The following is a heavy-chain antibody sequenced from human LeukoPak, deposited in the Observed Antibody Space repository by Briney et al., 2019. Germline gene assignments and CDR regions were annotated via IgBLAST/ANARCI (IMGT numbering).Heavy chain of an antibody. CDR3: ARQRDGHNYARDYFHY. V-gene: IGHV4-39*01. CDR2: IYYSGST. CDR1: GGSISSSNSY. Sequence: PSETLSLTCTVSGGSISSSNSYWGWIRQPPGKGLDWIGSIYYSGSTYYNPSLKSRVTISVDTSKSQFSLKLNSVTAADTAVYYCARQRDGHNYARDYFHYWGQGTLVTVSS. D-gene: IGHD5-24*01. J-gene: IGHJ4*02.